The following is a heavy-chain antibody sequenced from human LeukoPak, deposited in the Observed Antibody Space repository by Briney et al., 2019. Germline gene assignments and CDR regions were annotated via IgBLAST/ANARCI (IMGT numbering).Heavy chain of an antibody. CDR1: GFTFSSYG. V-gene: IGHV3-21*01. CDR2: ITSSSSYI. D-gene: IGHD6-6*01. CDR3: ARSYSSSRGTFDY. Sequence: GGSLRLSCAASGFTFSSYGMNWVRQAPGKGLERVSSITSSSSYIYYADSVKSRFTISRDNAKNSLYLQMNSLRAEDTAVYYCARSYSSSRGTFDYWGQGTLVTVSS. J-gene: IGHJ4*02.